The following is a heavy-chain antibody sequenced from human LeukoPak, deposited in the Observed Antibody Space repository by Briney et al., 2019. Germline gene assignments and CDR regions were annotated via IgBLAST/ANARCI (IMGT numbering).Heavy chain of an antibody. D-gene: IGHD3-22*01. CDR2: IYYSGST. CDR3: ARDRGDSSGYYHYYFDY. V-gene: IGHV4-39*07. CDR1: GGSISSSSYY. Sequence: KPSETLSLTCTVSGGSISSSSYYWGWIRQPPGKGLEWIGSIYYSGSTYYNPSLKSRVTISVDTSKNQFSLKLSSVTAADTAVYYCARDRGDSSGYYHYYFDYWGQGTLVTVSS. J-gene: IGHJ4*02.